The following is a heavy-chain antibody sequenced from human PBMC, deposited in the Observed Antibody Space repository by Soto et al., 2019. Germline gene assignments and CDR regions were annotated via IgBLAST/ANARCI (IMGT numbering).Heavy chain of an antibody. V-gene: IGHV4-39*01. CDR1: GGSISSSSYY. CDR2: IYYSGST. D-gene: IGHD7-27*01. CDR3: ARQGPHGANWVRYFDS. Sequence: QLQLQESGPGLVKPSETLSLTCTVSGGSISSSSYYWGWIRQPPGKGLEWIGSIYYSGSTYYNPSLKSRVTISVDTSKNQFSLKLGSVTAADTAVYYCARQGPHGANWVRYFDSWGQGTLVTVSS. J-gene: IGHJ4*02.